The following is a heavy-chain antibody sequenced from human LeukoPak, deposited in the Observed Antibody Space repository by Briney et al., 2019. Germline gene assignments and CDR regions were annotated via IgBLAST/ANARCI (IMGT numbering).Heavy chain of an antibody. CDR2: INQDGGGR. V-gene: IGHV3-7*01. CDR1: GFTFSDNW. CDR3: ATRYCSIAACRASSYKCMDD. J-gene: IGHJ6*04. D-gene: IGHD2-2*01. Sequence: PGGSLRLSCAASGFTFSDNWMTWVRQAPGKGLEWVANINQDGGGRYYMDSVQGRFIISRDNAQNSVHLQMNSLRAEGTAVYYCATRYCSIAACRASSYKCMDDWGKGTTVIVSS.